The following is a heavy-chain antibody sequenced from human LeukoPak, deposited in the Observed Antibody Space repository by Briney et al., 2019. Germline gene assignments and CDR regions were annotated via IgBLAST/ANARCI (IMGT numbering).Heavy chain of an antibody. CDR3: ARSNYDFWSGYYSRHFDY. CDR2: IYPGDSDT. D-gene: IGHD3-3*01. CDR1: GYSFTSYC. J-gene: IGHJ4*02. Sequence: GESLKISCKGSGYSFTSYCIGWVRQMPGKGLEWMGIIYPGDSDTRYSPSFQGQVTISADKSISTAYLQWSSLKASDTAMYYCARSNYDFWSGYYSRHFDYWGQGTLVTVSS. V-gene: IGHV5-51*01.